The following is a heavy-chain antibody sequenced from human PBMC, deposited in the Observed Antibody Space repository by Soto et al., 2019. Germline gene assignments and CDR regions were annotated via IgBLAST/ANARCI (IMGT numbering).Heavy chain of an antibody. CDR3: AREQEQWLIRYIDL. CDR1: GFTVTSNY. Sequence: EVQLVESGGGLVQPGGSLRLSCTASGFTVTSNYVNWVRQAPGMGLEWVSVIYSGGNTYYADSVKGRFTISRDNSKNTLYLQMNSLRVEDTAVYYCAREQEQWLIRYIDLWGRGTLVTVSS. D-gene: IGHD6-19*01. V-gene: IGHV3-66*01. J-gene: IGHJ2*01. CDR2: IYSGGNT.